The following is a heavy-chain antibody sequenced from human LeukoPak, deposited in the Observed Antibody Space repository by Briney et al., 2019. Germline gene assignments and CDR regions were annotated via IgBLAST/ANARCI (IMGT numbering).Heavy chain of an antibody. CDR3: ARSDSTVRGPDY. CDR2: IYPGDSDT. D-gene: IGHD3-10*01. Sequence: GESLKISCKISGYRLTDNWIGWVRPVPGKGLEWMGVIYPGDSDTRYSPSFQGQVTFSMDTSITTAYLQWSSLKASDTAMYYCARSDSTVRGPDYWGQGTLVTVSS. CDR1: GYRLTDNW. J-gene: IGHJ4*02. V-gene: IGHV5-51*01.